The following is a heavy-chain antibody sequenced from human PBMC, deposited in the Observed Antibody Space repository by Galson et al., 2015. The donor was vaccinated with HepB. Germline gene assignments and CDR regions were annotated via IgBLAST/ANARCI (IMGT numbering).Heavy chain of an antibody. J-gene: IGHJ5*02. CDR2: IIPVFGTT. D-gene: IGHD3-16*01. Sequence: SVKVSCKASGGNFVSYDFSWVRQAPGQGLEWMGRIIPVFGTTDLAQKFQGGVTPTVDKSTSTAYMELRSLRSEDTAVYYCTRGDITAFSFDPWGQGTLVTVSS. CDR3: TRGDITAFSFDP. V-gene: IGHV1-69*06. CDR1: GGNFVSYD.